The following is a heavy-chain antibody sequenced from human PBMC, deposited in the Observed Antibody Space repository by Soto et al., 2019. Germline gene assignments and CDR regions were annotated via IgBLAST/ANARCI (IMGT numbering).Heavy chain of an antibody. CDR1: GFTFTNYV. CDR2: ITGSGGNT. Sequence: GGSLRLSCAASGFTFTNYVMNWVRQAPGKGLEWVSSITGSGGNTYYADSVKGRFTMSRDNSKSTLSLQMNSLRVEDTAVYYCALSGLRSSSSGDFDYWGQGTLVTVSS. CDR3: ALSGLRSSSSGDFDY. V-gene: IGHV3-23*01. J-gene: IGHJ4*02. D-gene: IGHD6-13*01.